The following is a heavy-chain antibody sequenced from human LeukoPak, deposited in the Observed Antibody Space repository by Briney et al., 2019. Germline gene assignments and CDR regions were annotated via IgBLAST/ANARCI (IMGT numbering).Heavy chain of an antibody. J-gene: IGHJ4*02. D-gene: IGHD3-22*01. CDR2: IYSGGNT. Sequence: GGSLRLSCVVSGFTVSNHYMSWVRQAPRKGLEWGSVIYSGGNTYYADSVKGRFTISRDNSKNTIYLQMNTLGAEDTAVYYCARGFLVVTGQGAFDYWGQGTLVTVSS. CDR1: GFTVSNHY. CDR3: ARGFLVVTGQGAFDY. V-gene: IGHV3-53*01.